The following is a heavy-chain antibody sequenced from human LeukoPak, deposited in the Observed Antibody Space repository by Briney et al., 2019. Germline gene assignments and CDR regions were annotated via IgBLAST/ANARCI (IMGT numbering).Heavy chain of an antibody. CDR3: ARRGGDGYSNYYYYYMDV. V-gene: IGHV1-46*01. CDR1: GYTFTSYY. J-gene: IGHJ6*03. CDR2: INPSGGST. Sequence: ASVKVSCKASGYTFTSYYMHWVRQAPGQGLEWMGIINPSGGSTSYAQKFQGRVTMTRDTSTSTVYMELSSLRSEDTAVYYCARRGGDGYSNYYYYYMDVWGKGTTVTISS. D-gene: IGHD5-24*01.